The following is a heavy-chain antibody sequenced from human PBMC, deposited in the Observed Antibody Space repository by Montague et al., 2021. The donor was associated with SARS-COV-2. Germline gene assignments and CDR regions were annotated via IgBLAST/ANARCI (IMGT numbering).Heavy chain of an antibody. D-gene: IGHD5-18*01. CDR2: VYYSGST. CDR3: AREGGRIQLWLRGDDALKI. V-gene: IGHV4-31*03. J-gene: IGHJ3*02. CDR1: GGSISDGGYS. Sequence: TLSLTCTVSGGSISDGGYSWTWIRQHPGKGLEWIGYVYYSGSTFYNPSLKSRITISVDTSKNQFSLKLSSVTAADTAVYYCAREGGRIQLWLRGDDALKIWGKGTWVTVSS.